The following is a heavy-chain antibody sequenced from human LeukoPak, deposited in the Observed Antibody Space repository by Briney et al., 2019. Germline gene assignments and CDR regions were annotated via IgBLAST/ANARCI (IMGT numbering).Heavy chain of an antibody. V-gene: IGHV4-39*07. CDR1: GGSISSSSYY. D-gene: IGHD3-22*01. CDR3: ASGYDSSGYYYPGVFDY. CDR2: IYYSGST. J-gene: IGHJ4*02. Sequence: SETLSLTCTVSGGSISSSSYYWGWIRQPPGKGLEWIGSIYYSGSTYYNPSLKSRVTISVDTSKNQFSLKLSSVTAADTAVYYCASGYDSSGYYYPGVFDYWGQGTLVTVSS.